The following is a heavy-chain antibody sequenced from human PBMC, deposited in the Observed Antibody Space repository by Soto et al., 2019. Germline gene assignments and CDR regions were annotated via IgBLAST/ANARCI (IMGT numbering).Heavy chain of an antibody. CDR3: ARGVAKSLLGLIAAGGTRYFDY. J-gene: IGHJ4*02. CDR1: GGSISSHY. Sequence: SETLSLTCTVSGGSISSHYWSWIRQPPGKGLEWIGYIYYSGSTNYNPSLKSRVTISVDTSKNQFSLKLSSVTAADTAVYYCARGVAKSLLGLIAAGGTRYFDYWGQGTLVTVSS. V-gene: IGHV4-59*11. CDR2: IYYSGST. D-gene: IGHD6-13*01.